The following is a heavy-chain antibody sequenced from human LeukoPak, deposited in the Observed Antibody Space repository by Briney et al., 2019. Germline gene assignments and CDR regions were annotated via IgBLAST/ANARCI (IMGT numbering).Heavy chain of an antibody. CDR3: ATYDYVWGSYRYPFDY. CDR1: GYTLTELS. CDR2: FDPEDGET. V-gene: IGHV1-24*01. D-gene: IGHD3-16*02. Sequence: ASVKVSCKVSGYTLTELSMHWVRQAPGKGLEWMGGFDPEDGETICAQKFQGRVTMTEDTSTDTAYMELSSLRSEDTAVYYCATYDYVWGSYRYPFDYWGQGTLVTVSS. J-gene: IGHJ4*02.